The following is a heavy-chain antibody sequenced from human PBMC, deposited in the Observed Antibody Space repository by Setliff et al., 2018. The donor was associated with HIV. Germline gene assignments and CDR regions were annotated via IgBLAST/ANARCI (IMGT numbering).Heavy chain of an antibody. CDR2: IYTSGIT. V-gene: IGHV4-4*08. CDR1: GGSISSYY. CDR3: ARGGSWLKFDN. D-gene: IGHD3-22*01. J-gene: IGHJ4*02. Sequence: NPSETLSLTCTVSGGSISSYYWSWIRLPPGKGLEWIGYIYTSGITNYNPSLKSRVTMSVDTSKNQFSLKLSSVTAADTAVYYCARGGSWLKFDNWGQGTLVTVSS.